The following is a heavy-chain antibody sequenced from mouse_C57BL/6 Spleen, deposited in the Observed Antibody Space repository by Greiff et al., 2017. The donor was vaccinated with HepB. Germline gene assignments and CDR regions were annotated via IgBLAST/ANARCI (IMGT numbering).Heavy chain of an antibody. J-gene: IGHJ4*01. Sequence: QVQLQQSGAELVRPGTSVKVSCKASGYAFTNYLIEWVKQRPGQGLEWIGVINPGSGGTNYNEKFKGKATLTADKSSSTAYLQLSTLTSEDSAVYFYAREADGNAMDYWGQGTSVTVSS. V-gene: IGHV1-54*01. CDR3: AREADGNAMDY. CDR2: INPGSGGT. CDR1: GYAFTNYL.